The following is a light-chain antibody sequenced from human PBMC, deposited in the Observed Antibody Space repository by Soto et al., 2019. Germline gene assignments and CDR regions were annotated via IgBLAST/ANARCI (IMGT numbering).Light chain of an antibody. CDR2: GAS. Sequence: EIVLTQSPGTLSLSPGERATLSCRASQSVSSSYLAWYQQKPGQSPRLLIYGASSRATGIPARFIGSGSVSDFTLTISRLAPEDFEVYYCQQYGSSPNTFGQGTKVEIK. CDR3: QQYGSSPNT. CDR1: QSVSSSY. J-gene: IGKJ1*01. V-gene: IGKV3-20*01.